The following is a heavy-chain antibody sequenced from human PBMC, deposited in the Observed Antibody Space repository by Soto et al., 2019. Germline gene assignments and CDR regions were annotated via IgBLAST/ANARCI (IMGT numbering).Heavy chain of an antibody. CDR3: VKALGEYSGNSLNY. J-gene: IGHJ4*02. CDR1: GFTFDDYA. Sequence: EVHLVESGGGLVQPGRSLRLSCAASGFTFDDYAMHRVRQAPGKGLEWVSGISWNSGTLGYADSVKGRFTISRDNAKKSLYLQMNSLRAEDTALYYCVKALGEYSGNSLNYWGQGTLVTVSS. D-gene: IGHD1-26*01. CDR2: ISWNSGTL. V-gene: IGHV3-9*01.